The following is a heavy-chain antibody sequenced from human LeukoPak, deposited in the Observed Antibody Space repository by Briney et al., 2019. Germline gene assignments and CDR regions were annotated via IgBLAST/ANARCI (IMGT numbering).Heavy chain of an antibody. CDR3: ARVSAGWLQSLGY. J-gene: IGHJ4*02. V-gene: IGHV1-8*01. CDR1: GYTFTSYD. Sequence: ASVKVSCKASGYTFTSYDINWVRQAPGQGLEWMGWMNRNSGNTGYAQKFQGRVTLTRNTSISTAYMELSRLRFEDTAVCYGARVSAGWLQSLGYWGQGTLVTVSS. CDR2: MNRNSGNT. D-gene: IGHD5-24*01.